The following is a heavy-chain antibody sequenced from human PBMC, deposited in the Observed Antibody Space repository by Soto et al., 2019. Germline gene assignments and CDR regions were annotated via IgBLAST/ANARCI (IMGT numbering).Heavy chain of an antibody. Sequence: SETLSLTCTVSGGSISSSSYYWGWIRQPPGKGLEWIGSIYYSGSTYYNPSLKSRVTISVDTSKNQFSLKLSSVTAADTAVYYCARLPEGSGSGTPWYWGQGTLVTVSS. CDR3: ARLPEGSGSGTPWY. J-gene: IGHJ4*02. V-gene: IGHV4-39*01. CDR1: GGSISSSSYY. D-gene: IGHD3-22*01. CDR2: IYYSGST.